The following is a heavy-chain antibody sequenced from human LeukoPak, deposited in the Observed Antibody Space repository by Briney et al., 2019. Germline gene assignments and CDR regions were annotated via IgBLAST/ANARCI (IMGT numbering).Heavy chain of an antibody. D-gene: IGHD3-22*01. V-gene: IGHV4-39*07. J-gene: IGHJ4*02. CDR1: GGSISSSSYY. Sequence: SETLSLTCTVSGGSISSSSYYWGWIRQPPGKGLEWIGSIYYSGSTYYNPSLKSRVTISVDTSKNQFSLKLSSVTAADTAVYYCARGSPYYYDSSGYVDYWGQGTLVTVSS. CDR2: IYYSGST. CDR3: ARGSPYYYDSSGYVDY.